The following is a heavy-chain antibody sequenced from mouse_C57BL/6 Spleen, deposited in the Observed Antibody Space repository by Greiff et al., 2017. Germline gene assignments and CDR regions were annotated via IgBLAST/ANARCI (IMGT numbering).Heavy chain of an antibody. CDR2: ISDGGSYT. J-gene: IGHJ3*01. CDR3: ARKGDDYDGRAWFAY. D-gene: IGHD2-4*01. CDR1: GFTFSSYA. Sequence: EVMLVESGGGLVKPGGSLKLSCAASGFTFSSYAMSWVRQTPEKRLEWVATISDGGSYTYYPDNVKGRFTISRDNAKNNLYLQMSHLKSEDTAMYYCARKGDDYDGRAWFAYWGQGTLVTVSA. V-gene: IGHV5-4*03.